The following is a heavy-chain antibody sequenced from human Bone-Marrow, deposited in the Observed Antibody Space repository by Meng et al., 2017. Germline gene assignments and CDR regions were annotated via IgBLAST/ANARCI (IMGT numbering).Heavy chain of an antibody. CDR1: GYTFSDYY. V-gene: IGHV1-2*06. Sequence: ASVKVSCKASGYTFSDYYIHWVRQAPGQGLEWMGRINPNGGDTRFGENFQGRVTLTRDTSISTVHMDLSGLTSDDTAVYYCARDSEVIVVVITIGGYYYGMDVWGQGTTVTVSS. CDR3: ARDSEVIVVVITIGGYYYGMDV. D-gene: IGHD3-22*01. J-gene: IGHJ6*02. CDR2: INPNGGDT.